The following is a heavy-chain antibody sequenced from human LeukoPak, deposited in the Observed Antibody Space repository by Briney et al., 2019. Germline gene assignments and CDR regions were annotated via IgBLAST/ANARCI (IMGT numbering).Heavy chain of an antibody. J-gene: IGHJ4*02. D-gene: IGHD2-2*01. V-gene: IGHV3-21*01. Sequence: GGSLRLSCAASGFIFSSYSMTWVRQAPGKGLEWVSSISSSSIYIFYADSVKGRFTISRDNAKNSLYLQMNSLRAEDTAVYYCAREHCSSTSCSYFDYWGQGTLVTVSS. CDR1: GFIFSSYS. CDR2: ISSSSIYI. CDR3: AREHCSSTSCSYFDY.